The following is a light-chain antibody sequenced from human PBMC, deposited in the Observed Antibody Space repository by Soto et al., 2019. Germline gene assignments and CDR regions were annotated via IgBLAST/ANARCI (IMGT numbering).Light chain of an antibody. Sequence: EIVMTQSPGTLSVSPGERATLFCRASQSVRSSLAWYQQKPGQAPRLFIYDASTRATGIPASFSGSGSGTEFTLTIRSLQSEDFAVYYCQQYNNWPYTFGQGTKVDIK. CDR3: QQYNNWPYT. CDR2: DAS. V-gene: IGKV3-15*01. CDR1: QSVRSS. J-gene: IGKJ2*01.